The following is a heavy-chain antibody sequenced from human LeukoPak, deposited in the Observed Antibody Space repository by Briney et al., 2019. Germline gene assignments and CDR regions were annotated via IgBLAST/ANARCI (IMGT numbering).Heavy chain of an antibody. J-gene: IGHJ4*02. CDR3: ARDHMVRGVIPVFDY. Sequence: PGGSLRLSCAASGFTFSSYSMNWVRQAPGKGLEWVSYISSSSSTIYYADSVKGRFTISRDNAKNSLYLQMNSLRAEDTAVYYCARDHMVRGVIPVFDYWGQGTLVTVSS. V-gene: IGHV3-48*04. CDR2: ISSSSSTI. CDR1: GFTFSSYS. D-gene: IGHD3-10*01.